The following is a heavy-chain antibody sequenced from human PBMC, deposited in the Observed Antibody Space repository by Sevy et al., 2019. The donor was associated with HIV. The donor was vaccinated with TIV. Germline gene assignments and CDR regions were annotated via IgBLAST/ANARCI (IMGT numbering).Heavy chain of an antibody. V-gene: IGHV3-33*01. CDR1: GFTFSSYG. Sequence: GGCLRLSCAASGFTFSSYGMHWVRQAPGKGLEWVAVIWYDGSNKYYADSVKGRFTISRDNSKNTLYLQMNSLRAEDTAVYYCARGPLSGDGGDYWGQGTLVTVSS. J-gene: IGHJ4*02. D-gene: IGHD3-16*01. CDR2: IWYDGSNK. CDR3: ARGPLSGDGGDY.